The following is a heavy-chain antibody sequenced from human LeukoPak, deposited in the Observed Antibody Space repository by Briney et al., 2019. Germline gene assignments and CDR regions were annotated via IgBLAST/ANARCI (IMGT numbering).Heavy chain of an antibody. CDR2: IYYTGST. J-gene: IGHJ6*02. CDR1: GGSIRSYY. Sequence: SETLSLTCTVPGGSIRSYYWSWIRQPPGKGLEWIGYIYYTGSTDYNPSLKSRVTIPIDTSKNQFSLNLSSVTAADTAIYYCARDYYGSGAYYGMDVWGQGTTVTVSS. D-gene: IGHD3-10*01. V-gene: IGHV4-59*01. CDR3: ARDYYGSGAYYGMDV.